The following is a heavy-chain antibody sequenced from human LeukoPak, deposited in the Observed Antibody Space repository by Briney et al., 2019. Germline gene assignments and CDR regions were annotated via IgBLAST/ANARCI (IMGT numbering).Heavy chain of an antibody. Sequence: SETLSLTCTVSGCSISSHYWSWIRQPPGQGLEWIGYIYYSGTTSYNPSLRSRLTISVDTSRNQFSLKVTSVTAADTAVYYCARAESYYHYYIDVWGKGTTVTVSS. J-gene: IGHJ6*03. V-gene: IGHV4-59*11. CDR3: ARAESYYHYYIDV. CDR2: IYYSGTT. CDR1: GCSISSHY.